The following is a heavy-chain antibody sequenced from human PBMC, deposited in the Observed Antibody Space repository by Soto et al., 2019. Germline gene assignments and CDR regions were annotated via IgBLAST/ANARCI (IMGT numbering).Heavy chain of an antibody. CDR2: INAGNGNT. CDR3: ARDPGLAARGSGWSC. J-gene: IGHJ4*02. D-gene: IGHD6-19*01. CDR1: GYTFTSYA. V-gene: IGHV1-3*01. Sequence: ASVKVSCKASGYTFTSYAMHWVRQAPGQRLEWMGWINAGNGNTKYSQKFQGRVTITRDTSASTAYMELSSLRSEDTAVYYCARDPGLAARGSGWSCWGQGTLVTVSS.